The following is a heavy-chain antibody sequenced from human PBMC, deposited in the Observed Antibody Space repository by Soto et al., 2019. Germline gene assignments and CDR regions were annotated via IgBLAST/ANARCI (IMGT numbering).Heavy chain of an antibody. CDR1: GFTFSSYG. CDR2: ISYDGSNK. CDR3: AKGYSSSWYYYYGMDV. Sequence: QPGGSLGLSCAASGFTFSSYGMHWVRQAPGKGLEWVAVISYDGSNKYYADSVKGRFTISRDNSKNTLYLQMNSLRAEDTAVYYCAKGYSSSWYYYYGMDVWGQGTTVTVSS. D-gene: IGHD6-13*01. J-gene: IGHJ6*02. V-gene: IGHV3-30*18.